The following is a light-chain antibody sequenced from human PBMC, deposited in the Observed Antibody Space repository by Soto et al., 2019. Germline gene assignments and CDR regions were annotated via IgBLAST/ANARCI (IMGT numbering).Light chain of an antibody. CDR1: SSDVGGYNH. J-gene: IGLJ3*02. V-gene: IGLV2-11*01. CDR2: HVT. CDR3: CSYVGSRWV. Sequence: QSALTQPRGVSGSPGQSVTISCTGTSSDVGGYNHVSWYQHHPGKAPKVMIHHVTERPSGVPDRFSGSKSVNTASLTISGLQVEDEADYYCCSYVGSRWVFGGGTKLTVL.